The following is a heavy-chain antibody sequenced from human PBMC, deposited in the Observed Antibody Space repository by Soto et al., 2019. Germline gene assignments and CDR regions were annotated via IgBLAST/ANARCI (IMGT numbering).Heavy chain of an antibody. J-gene: IGHJ6*02. CDR3: VRGFNDFWSGHPGDGLDV. V-gene: IGHV3-33*01. D-gene: IGHD3-3*01. Sequence: QSGGSLRLSCEASGFTFGSYGMHWVRQAPGQGLEWVAILWHDGTNRYYEDSVKGRFAISRDNSKNTLYLQMNSLRAEDTAVYYCVRGFNDFWSGHPGDGLDVWGPGTTVTVSS. CDR1: GFTFGSYG. CDR2: LWHDGTNR.